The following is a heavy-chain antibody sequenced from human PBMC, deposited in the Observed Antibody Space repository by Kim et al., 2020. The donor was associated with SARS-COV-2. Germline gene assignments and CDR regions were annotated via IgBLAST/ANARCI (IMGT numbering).Heavy chain of an antibody. CDR3: ARVAHIAALSA. D-gene: IGHD6-6*01. CDR2: T. V-gene: IGHV4-34*01. J-gene: IGHJ5*02. Sequence: TNSNPALKSRVTISVDTSKNQFSLKLSSVTAADTAVYYCARVAHIAALSAWGQGTLVTVSS.